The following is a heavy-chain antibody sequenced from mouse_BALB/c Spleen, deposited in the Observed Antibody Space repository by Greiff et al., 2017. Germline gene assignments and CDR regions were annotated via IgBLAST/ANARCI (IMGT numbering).Heavy chain of an antibody. CDR1: GYTFTDYW. Sequence: VKLQQPGAELVMPGASVKMSCKASGYTFTDYWMHWVKQRPGQGLEWIGAIDTSDSYTSYNQKFKGKATLTVDESSSTAYMQLSSLTSEDSAVYYCARGTTVVAENAMDYWGQGTSVTVSS. CDR2: IDTSDSYT. CDR3: ARGTTVVAENAMDY. J-gene: IGHJ4*01. D-gene: IGHD1-1*01. V-gene: IGHV1-69*01.